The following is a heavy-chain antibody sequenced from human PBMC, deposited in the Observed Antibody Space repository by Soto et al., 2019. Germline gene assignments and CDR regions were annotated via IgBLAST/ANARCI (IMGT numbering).Heavy chain of an antibody. CDR2: IYRGGFR. CDR1: GLDVSSDY. J-gene: IGHJ4*02. V-gene: IGHV3-53*01. Sequence: GGSLRLSCAASGLDVSSDYMSWVRQAPGKGLEWVSVIYRGGFRYYADSVKGRFTISRENSRNTVYLQMDSLKTEDTAVYYCARGVSPDTNYGLRPFDYWGQGTLVTVSS. CDR3: ARGVSPDTNYGLRPFDY. D-gene: IGHD4-4*01.